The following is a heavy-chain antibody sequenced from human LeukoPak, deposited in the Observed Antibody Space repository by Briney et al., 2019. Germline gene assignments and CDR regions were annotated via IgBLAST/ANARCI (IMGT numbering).Heavy chain of an antibody. J-gene: IGHJ3*02. D-gene: IGHD3-16*01. CDR3: ARERVWAGAIVGAFDI. V-gene: IGHV3-33*01. Sequence: GGSLRLSCAASGFTFSSYGMHWVRQAPGKGLEWVAVIWYDGSNKYYVDSVKGRFTISRDNSRNTLYLQMNSLRAEDTAVYYCARERVWAGAIVGAFDIWGQGTMVTVSS. CDR2: IWYDGSNK. CDR1: GFTFSSYG.